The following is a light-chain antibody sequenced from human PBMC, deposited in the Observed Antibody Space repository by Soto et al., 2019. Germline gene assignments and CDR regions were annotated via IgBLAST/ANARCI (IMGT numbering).Light chain of an antibody. J-gene: IGLJ2*01. Sequence: QSVLTQPPSASGTPGQRVTISCSGSSSNIGSNIVSWYQQLPRTAPKLLIYSNNQRPSGVPDRFSGSKSGTSASLAISGLQSEDETDYYCAAWDDSLSGVVFGGGTKLTVL. CDR1: SSNIGSNI. CDR2: SNN. CDR3: AAWDDSLSGVV. V-gene: IGLV1-44*01.